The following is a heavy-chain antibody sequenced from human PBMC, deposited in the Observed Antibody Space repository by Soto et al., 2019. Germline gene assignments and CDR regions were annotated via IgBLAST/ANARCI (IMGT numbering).Heavy chain of an antibody. CDR2: IYSGGST. D-gene: IGHD2-2*01. Sequence: TGGSLRLSCAASGFTVSSNYMSWVRQAPGKGLEWVSVIYSGGSTYYADSVKGRFTISRDNSKNTLYLQMNSLRAEDTAVYYCARVSTSLLTSFDYWGQGTLVTVSS. CDR3: ARVSTSLLTSFDY. CDR1: GFTVSSNY. V-gene: IGHV3-53*01. J-gene: IGHJ4*02.